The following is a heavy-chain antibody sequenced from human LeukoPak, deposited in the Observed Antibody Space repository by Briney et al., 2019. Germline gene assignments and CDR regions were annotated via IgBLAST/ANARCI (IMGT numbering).Heavy chain of an antibody. Sequence: SETLSLTCTVSGGSISSYYWSWIRQPPGKGLEWIGHIYYSGSTDYNPSLKSRVTIAIDTSKNQFSLKLSSVTTADTAVYYCARNYDSSGYTTFGYWGRGTLVTVSS. CDR2: IYYSGST. D-gene: IGHD3-22*01. J-gene: IGHJ4*02. V-gene: IGHV4-59*01. CDR1: GGSISSYY. CDR3: ARNYDSSGYTTFGY.